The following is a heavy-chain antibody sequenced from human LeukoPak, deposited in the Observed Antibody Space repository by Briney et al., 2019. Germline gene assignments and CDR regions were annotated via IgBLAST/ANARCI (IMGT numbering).Heavy chain of an antibody. CDR3: ARLSIAAAETLDY. CDR2: INPNSGGT. Sequence: ASVKVSCKASGYTFTGYYMHWVRQAPGQGLEWMGWINPNSGGTNYAQKFQGRVTMTRDPSISTAYMELSRLRSDDTAVYYCARLSIAAAETLDYWGQGTLVTVSS. J-gene: IGHJ4*02. V-gene: IGHV1-2*02. D-gene: IGHD6-13*01. CDR1: GYTFTGYY.